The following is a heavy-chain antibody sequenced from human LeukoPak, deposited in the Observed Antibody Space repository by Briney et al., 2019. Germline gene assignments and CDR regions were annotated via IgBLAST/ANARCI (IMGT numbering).Heavy chain of an antibody. J-gene: IGHJ4*02. CDR3: ARSPGYSSSWYWAYYFDY. Sequence: SETLSLTCTVSGGSINNSYWTWIRQPPGKGLEWIGHIYYSGSTNYSPSLKSRVTISVDTSKNQFSLKLSSVTAADTAVYYCARSPGYSSSWYWAYYFDYWGQGTLVTVSS. V-gene: IGHV4-59*01. D-gene: IGHD6-13*01. CDR2: IYYSGST. CDR1: GGSINNSY.